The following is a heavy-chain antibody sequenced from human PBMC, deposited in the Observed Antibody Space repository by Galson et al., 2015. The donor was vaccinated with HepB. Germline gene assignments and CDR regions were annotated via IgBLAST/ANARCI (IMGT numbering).Heavy chain of an antibody. Sequence: SLRLSCAASGFTFSSYSMNWVRQAPGKGLEWVSSISSSSSYIYYADSVKGRFTISRDNAKNSLYLQMNSLRAEDTAVYYCAKYGGVAGLVSDYWGQGTLVTVSS. J-gene: IGHJ4*02. D-gene: IGHD2-15*01. CDR2: ISSSSSYI. CDR1: GFTFSSYS. V-gene: IGHV3-21*01. CDR3: AKYGGVAGLVSDY.